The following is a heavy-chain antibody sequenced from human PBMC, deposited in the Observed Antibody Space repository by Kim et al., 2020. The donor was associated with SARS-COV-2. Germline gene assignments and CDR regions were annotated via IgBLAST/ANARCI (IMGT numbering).Heavy chain of an antibody. CDR2: INHSGST. J-gene: IGHJ5*02. D-gene: IGHD6-13*01. CDR1: GGPFSGYY. V-gene: IGHV4-34*01. Sequence: SETLSLTCAVYGGPFSGYYWSWIRQPPGKGLEWIGEINHSGSTNYNPSLKSRVTISVDTSKNQFSLKLSSVTAADTAVYYCARGRTIAAVSFRSQRFDPWGQGTLVTVSS. CDR3: ARGRTIAAVSFRSQRFDP.